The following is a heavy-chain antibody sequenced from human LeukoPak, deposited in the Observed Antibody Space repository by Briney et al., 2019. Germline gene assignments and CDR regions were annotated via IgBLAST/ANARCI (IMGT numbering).Heavy chain of an antibody. CDR2: IYSSGSI. CDR3: ARNLTMILAKGAFDI. CDR1: GGSISSSTYY. Sequence: SETLSLTCTVSGGSISSSTYYWGWIRQPPGKGLECIASIYSSGSIYYNPSLKSRVTISQDTSKKQFSLKLSSVTAADTGVYYCARNLTMILAKGAFDIWGQGIMVTVSS. J-gene: IGHJ3*02. D-gene: IGHD3-22*01. V-gene: IGHV4-39*07.